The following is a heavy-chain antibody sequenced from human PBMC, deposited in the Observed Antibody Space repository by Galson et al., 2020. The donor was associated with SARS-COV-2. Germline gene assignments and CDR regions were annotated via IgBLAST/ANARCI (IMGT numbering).Heavy chain of an antibody. Sequence: GGSLRLSCAASGFTFSSSSMNWVRQAPGKGLEWVSYISSSSTIYYADSVKGRFTISRDNAKNSLYLQMNSLRAEDTAVYYCARDLGYDFWSGYSRTMDVWGKGTTVTVSS. J-gene: IGHJ6*04. CDR1: GFTFSSSS. CDR3: ARDLGYDFWSGYSRTMDV. D-gene: IGHD3-3*01. CDR2: ISSSSTI. V-gene: IGHV3-48*01.